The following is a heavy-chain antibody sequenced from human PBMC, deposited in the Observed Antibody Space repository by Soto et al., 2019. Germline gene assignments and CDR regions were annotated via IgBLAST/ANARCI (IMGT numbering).Heavy chain of an antibody. D-gene: IGHD3-22*01. CDR2: IYYSGST. J-gene: IGHJ4*02. CDR1: GGSFSNYY. CDR3: AREGYYDSSLWAFDI. V-gene: IGHV4-59*12. Sequence: PSETLSLTCSVSGGSFSNYYWGWIRQAPGKGLEWIGSIYYSGSTYYNPSLKSRVTISVDSSKNQFSLKLSSVTAADTAVYYCAREGYYDSSLWAFDIWGQGTLVTVSS.